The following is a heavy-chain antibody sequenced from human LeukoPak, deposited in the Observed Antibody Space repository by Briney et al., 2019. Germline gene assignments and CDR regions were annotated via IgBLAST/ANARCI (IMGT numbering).Heavy chain of an antibody. D-gene: IGHD3-22*01. Sequence: ASVKVSCKASRGTFSSYAISWVRQAPGQGLEWMGGIIPIFGTANYAQKFQGRVTITADKSTSTAYMELSSLRSEDTAVYYCARTRYSYYYDSSGYCYWGQGTLVTVSS. CDR1: RGTFSSYA. J-gene: IGHJ4*02. CDR3: ARTRYSYYYDSSGYCY. CDR2: IIPIFGTA. V-gene: IGHV1-69*06.